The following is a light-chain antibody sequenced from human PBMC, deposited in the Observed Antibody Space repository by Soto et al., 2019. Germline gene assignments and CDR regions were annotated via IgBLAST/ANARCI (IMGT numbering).Light chain of an antibody. Sequence: QSVLTQPRSGSGSPGQSVTISCTGTNSDVGGYDYVSWYQQHPGKAPKLMIYDVSKRPSGVPDRFSGSKSGNTASLTISGLQAEDEADYYRCSYAGAYTYVFGPGTKVTVL. CDR3: CSYAGAYTYV. J-gene: IGLJ1*01. V-gene: IGLV2-11*01. CDR1: NSDVGGYDY. CDR2: DVS.